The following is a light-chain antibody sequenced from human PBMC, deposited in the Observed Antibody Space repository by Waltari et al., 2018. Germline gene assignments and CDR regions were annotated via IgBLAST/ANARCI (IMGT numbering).Light chain of an antibody. CDR3: QQYVHVPYT. V-gene: IGKV1-33*01. CDR1: PDIDIY. CDR2: YAS. J-gene: IGKJ2*01. Sequence: DIQMTQSPSSLSAYVGDRVTITCRASPDIDIYLCWYQQKPGRAPKALIYYASSLETGIPSRFSGSRSGTDYILTINSLQPEDFATYYCQQYVHVPYTFGQGTKVDIK.